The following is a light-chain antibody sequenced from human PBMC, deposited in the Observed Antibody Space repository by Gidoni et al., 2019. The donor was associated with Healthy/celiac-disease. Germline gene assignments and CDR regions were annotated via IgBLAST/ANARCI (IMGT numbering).Light chain of an antibody. J-gene: IGKJ1*01. Sequence: EIVLTQSPATLSLSPGERATLSCRASQSVSSYLAWYQQKPGQAPRLLIYDASNRATCIPARFSGSGSGTDFTLTSSSLEPEDFAVYYCQQRSNWPPGGTFGQGTKVEIK. CDR2: DAS. V-gene: IGKV3-11*01. CDR3: QQRSNWPPGGT. CDR1: QSVSSY.